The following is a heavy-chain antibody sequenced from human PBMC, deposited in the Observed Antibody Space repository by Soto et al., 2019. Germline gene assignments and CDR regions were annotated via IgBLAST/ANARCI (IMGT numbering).Heavy chain of an antibody. CDR1: GGSISSSSYY. Sequence: PSETLSLTCTVSGGSISSSSYYWGWILQPPGKGLEWIGSIYYSGSTYYNPSLKSRVTISVDTSKNQFSLKLSSVTAADTAVYYCARDPTHTSSYADPRGQATLVTAPQ. CDR2: IYYSGST. V-gene: IGHV4-39*02. J-gene: IGHJ5*02. D-gene: IGHD2-2*01. CDR3: ARDPTHTSSYADP.